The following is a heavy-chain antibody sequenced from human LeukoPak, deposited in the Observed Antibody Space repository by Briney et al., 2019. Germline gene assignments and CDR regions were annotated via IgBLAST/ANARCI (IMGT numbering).Heavy chain of an antibody. CDR3: ARGDYDYVWGSSD. J-gene: IGHJ4*02. D-gene: IGHD3-16*01. Sequence: PGGSLRLSCAASGFTFSSYAMHWVRQAPGKGLEWVAVIWYDGSNEYYADSVKGRFTISRDNSKNTLYLQMNSLRAEDTAVYYCARGDYDYVWGSSDWGQGTLVTVSS. CDR2: IWYDGSNE. CDR1: GFTFSSYA. V-gene: IGHV3-33*08.